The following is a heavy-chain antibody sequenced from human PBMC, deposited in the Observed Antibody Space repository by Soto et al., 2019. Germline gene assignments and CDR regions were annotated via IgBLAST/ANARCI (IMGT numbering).Heavy chain of an antibody. CDR2: LVPMQGTT. Sequence: QVQLVQSGAEVKRPGSSVKVSCKASGGAFSSFAITWVRQAPGQGLEWMGGLVPMQGTTSYAQKFQGRVTLTANVSRLTAYMELSSLRSEETATYYCAIDRRGTNAYRRNGFWGQGTPVTVSS. V-gene: IGHV1-69*01. CDR1: GGAFSSFA. D-gene: IGHD2-8*01. J-gene: IGHJ4*02. CDR3: AIDRRGTNAYRRNGF.